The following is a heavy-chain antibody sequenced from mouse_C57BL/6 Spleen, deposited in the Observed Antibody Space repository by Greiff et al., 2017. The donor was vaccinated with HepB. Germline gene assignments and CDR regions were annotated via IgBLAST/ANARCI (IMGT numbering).Heavy chain of an antibody. D-gene: IGHD1-1*01. J-gene: IGHJ1*03. CDR3: ARLGYGSSQGYFDV. CDR2: IYPRSGNT. V-gene: IGHV1-81*01. CDR1: GYTFTSYG. Sequence: VQLQESGAELARPGASVKLSCKASGYTFTSYGISWVKQRTGQGLEWIGEIYPRSGNTYYNEKFKGKATLTADKSSSTAYMELRSLTSEDSAVYFCARLGYGSSQGYFDVWGTGTTVTVSS.